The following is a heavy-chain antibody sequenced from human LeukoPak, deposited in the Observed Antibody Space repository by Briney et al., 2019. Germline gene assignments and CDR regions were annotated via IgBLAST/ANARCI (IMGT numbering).Heavy chain of an antibody. V-gene: IGHV3-23*01. CDR3: AKGGYDYTEIGYFDY. CDR1: GFTLSNYA. Sequence: GGSLRLSSAASGFTLSNYAMNWVRQAPGKGLEWVSVVIGSSGSTDYADSVKGRFTISRDNSKNTLYLGMNSLRAEDTAIYYCAKGGYDYTEIGYFDYWGQGTLVTVSS. D-gene: IGHD5-12*01. CDR2: VIGSSGST. J-gene: IGHJ4*02.